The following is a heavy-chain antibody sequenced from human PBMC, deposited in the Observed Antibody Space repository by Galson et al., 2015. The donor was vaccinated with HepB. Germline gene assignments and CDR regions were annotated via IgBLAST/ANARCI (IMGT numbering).Heavy chain of an antibody. CDR1: GFTFSSYA. D-gene: IGHD3-22*01. Sequence: SLRLSCAASGFTFSSYAMHWVRQAPGKGLEWVAVISYDGNYQYYAESVKGRFTIPRDNSKNTLHLQNLSLRDEDTAVYYCAIAVNTGHYCYYYGMDVWGQGTTVTVSS. CDR2: ISYDGNYQ. V-gene: IGHV3-30*03. J-gene: IGHJ6*02. CDR3: AIAVNTGHYCYYYGMDV.